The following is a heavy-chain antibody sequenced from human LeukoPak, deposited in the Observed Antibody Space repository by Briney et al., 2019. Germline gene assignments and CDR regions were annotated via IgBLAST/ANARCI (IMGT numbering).Heavy chain of an antibody. Sequence: GSLRLSCAASGFTFSNGWMTWVRQAPGKDLEWVGRIESKADGGTSDYAAAVKGRFTISRDDSKNMVYLQMSGLKSEDTGVYFCTMEATMYGVVTDYWGQGTLVTVSS. CDR1: GFTFSNGW. CDR3: TMEATMYGVVTDY. CDR2: IESKADGGTS. V-gene: IGHV3-15*04. J-gene: IGHJ4*02. D-gene: IGHD3-3*01.